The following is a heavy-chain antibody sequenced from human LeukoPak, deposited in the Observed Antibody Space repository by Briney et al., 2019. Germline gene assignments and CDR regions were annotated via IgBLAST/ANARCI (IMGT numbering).Heavy chain of an antibody. D-gene: IGHD6-6*01. CDR1: GDSISSYY. CDR3: ARDYSSEGSSSTLFDY. CDR2: IHYNGNT. V-gene: IGHV4-59*12. Sequence: PSETLSLTCSVSGDSISSYYWTWIRQTPGKGLEWIAYIHYNGNTKSNPSLKSRVTISVDTSKNQFSLKLSSVTAADTAVYYCARDYSSEGSSSTLFDYWGQGTLVTVSS. J-gene: IGHJ4*02.